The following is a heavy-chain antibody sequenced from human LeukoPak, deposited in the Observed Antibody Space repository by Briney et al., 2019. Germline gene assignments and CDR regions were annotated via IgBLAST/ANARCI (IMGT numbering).Heavy chain of an antibody. D-gene: IGHD2/OR15-2a*01. CDR2: IYYSGST. V-gene: IGHV4-59*01. CDR3: ARVFLADWFDP. Sequence: SETLSLTCTVSGGSISSYYWSWIRQPPGKGLEWIGYIYYSGSTNYNPSLKSRVTISVDTSKNQFSLKLSSVTAADTAVYSCARVFLADWFDPWGQGTLVTVSS. CDR1: GGSISSYY. J-gene: IGHJ5*02.